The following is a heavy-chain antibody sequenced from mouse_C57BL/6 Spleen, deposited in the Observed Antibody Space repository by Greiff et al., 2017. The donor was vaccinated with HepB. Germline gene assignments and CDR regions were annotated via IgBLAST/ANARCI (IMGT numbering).Heavy chain of an antibody. D-gene: IGHD3-1*01. CDR3: TRSGRYAMDY. J-gene: IGHJ4*01. Sequence: QVQLQQSGAELVRPGASVTLSCKASGYTFTDYEMHWVKQTPVHGLEWIGAIDPETGGTAYNQKFKGKAILTADKSSSTAYMELRSLTSEDSAVYYCTRSGRYAMDYWGQGTSVTGSS. CDR2: IDPETGGT. V-gene: IGHV1-15*01. CDR1: GYTFTDYE.